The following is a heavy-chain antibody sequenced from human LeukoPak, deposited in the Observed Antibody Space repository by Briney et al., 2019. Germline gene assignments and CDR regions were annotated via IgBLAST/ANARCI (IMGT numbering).Heavy chain of an antibody. D-gene: IGHD6-19*01. J-gene: IGHJ4*02. CDR3: ARATIAVAGIDY. CDR1: GFTFSRLW. Sequence: PGGSLRLSCAASGFTFSRLWMHWVRQAPGKGLVWVSRINTDGSNTIYADSVKGRFTISRDNAKNTLYLQMNSLRAEDTAMYYCARATIAVAGIDYWGQGTLVTVSS. CDR2: INTDGSNT. V-gene: IGHV3-74*01.